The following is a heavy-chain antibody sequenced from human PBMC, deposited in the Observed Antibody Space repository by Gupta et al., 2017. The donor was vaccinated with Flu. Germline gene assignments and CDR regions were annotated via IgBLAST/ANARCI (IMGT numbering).Heavy chain of an antibody. Sequence: EVQLGESGGGLEEPGGCLRLSCVASGFTFSGYDMSWVRQAPGKGLEWVSFISSSGVPYYTDSVKGRFTISRDNAKNSVYLQMDSLRAEDTAFYYCARGHWDSWGQGTLVTVSS. CDR3: ARGHWDS. CDR1: GFTFSGYD. V-gene: IGHV3-48*03. J-gene: IGHJ4*02. CDR2: ISSSGVP.